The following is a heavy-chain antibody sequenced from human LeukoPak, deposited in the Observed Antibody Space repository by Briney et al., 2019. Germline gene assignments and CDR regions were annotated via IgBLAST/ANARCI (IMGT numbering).Heavy chain of an antibody. CDR1: GYTLTELS. CDR2: FDPEDGET. Sequence: ASVKVSCKVSGYTLTELSMHWVRQAPGKGLEWMGGFDPEDGETIYAQKFQGRVTMTEDTSTDTAYMELSSLRSEDTAVYYCASPVSKWLDPNAFDIWGQGTMVTVSS. D-gene: IGHD6-19*01. CDR3: ASPVSKWLDPNAFDI. J-gene: IGHJ3*02. V-gene: IGHV1-24*01.